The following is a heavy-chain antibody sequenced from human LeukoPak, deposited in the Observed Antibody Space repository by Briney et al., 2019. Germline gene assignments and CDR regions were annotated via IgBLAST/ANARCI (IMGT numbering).Heavy chain of an antibody. CDR3: AHLKLGYDY. J-gene: IGHJ4*02. Sequence: SGPTLLQPTPTLTLTFTFSGVALGTSGGGGGWIRQPPGKALERLALIYWDDDKRYSPSLKSRLTITKDTSKNQVVLTMTNMDPVDTATYYCAHLKLGYDYWGQGTLVTVSS. CDR1: GVALGTSGGG. CDR2: IYWDDDK. V-gene: IGHV2-5*02. D-gene: IGHD7-27*01.